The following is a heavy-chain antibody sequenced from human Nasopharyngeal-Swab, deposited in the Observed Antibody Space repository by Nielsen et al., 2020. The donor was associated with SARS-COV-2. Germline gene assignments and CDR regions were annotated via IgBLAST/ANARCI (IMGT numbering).Heavy chain of an antibody. CDR1: GYTFTGYY. V-gene: IGHV1-8*02. D-gene: IGHD2-15*01. CDR3: AREGYCSGGSHLLCFYYGMDV. Sequence: ASVKVSCKASGYTFTGYYMHWVRRAPGQGLEWMGWMNPNSGNTGYAQKFQGRVTMTRNTSISTAYMELSSLRSEDTAVYYCAREGYCSGGSHLLCFYYGMDVWGQGTTVTVSS. CDR2: MNPNSGNT. J-gene: IGHJ6*02.